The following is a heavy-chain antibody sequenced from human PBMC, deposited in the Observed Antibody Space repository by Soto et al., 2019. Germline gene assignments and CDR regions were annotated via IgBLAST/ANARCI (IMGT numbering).Heavy chain of an antibody. CDR1: GFTFSSYG. D-gene: IGHD2-2*01. CDR2: IWYDGSNK. J-gene: IGHJ6*02. CDR3: ARGPVVPAATYYYGMDV. V-gene: IGHV3-33*01. Sequence: PVGSLRLSCAASGFTFSSYGMHWVRQAPGKGLEWVAVIWYDGSNKYYADSVKGRFTISRDNSKNTLYLQMNSLRAEDTAVYYCARGPVVPAATYYYGMDVWGQGTTVTV.